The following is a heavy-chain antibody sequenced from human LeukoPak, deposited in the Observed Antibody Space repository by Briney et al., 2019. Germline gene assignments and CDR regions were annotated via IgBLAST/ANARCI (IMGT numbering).Heavy chain of an antibody. Sequence: ASVKVSFKASGYTFTVYYMHWVRQAPGQGLEWMGWINPNSGGTNYAQKFQGWVTMTRDTSISTAYMELSRLRSDDTAVYYCARGAPWGRAIAVAGKYYFDYWGQGTLVTVSS. D-gene: IGHD6-19*01. CDR2: INPNSGGT. J-gene: IGHJ4*02. V-gene: IGHV1-2*04. CDR3: ARGAPWGRAIAVAGKYYFDY. CDR1: GYTFTVYY.